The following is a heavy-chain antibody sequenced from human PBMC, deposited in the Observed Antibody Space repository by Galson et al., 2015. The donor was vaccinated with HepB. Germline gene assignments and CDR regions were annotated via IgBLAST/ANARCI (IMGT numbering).Heavy chain of an antibody. Sequence: SLRLSCAASGFTFSSYGMHWVRQAPGKGLEWVAVIWYDGSNKYYADSVKGRFTISRDNSKNTLYLQMNSLRVEDTAVYYCARGLGIAVAHPRDDAFDIWGQGTMVTVSS. J-gene: IGHJ3*02. CDR1: GFTFSSYG. CDR3: ARGLGIAVAHPRDDAFDI. D-gene: IGHD6-19*01. V-gene: IGHV3-33*01. CDR2: IWYDGSNK.